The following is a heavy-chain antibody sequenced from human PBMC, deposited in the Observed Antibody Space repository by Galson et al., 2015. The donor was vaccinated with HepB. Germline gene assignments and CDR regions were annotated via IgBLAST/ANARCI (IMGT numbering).Heavy chain of an antibody. CDR2: ISNYNGNT. V-gene: IGHV1-18*01. Sequence: VKVSCKASGYPFTTYGISWVRQAPGQGFEWMGWISNYNGNTKYAQNVQGRVTMTTDTSTSTAYMELKSLRSDDTAVYYCARSSGYSSSSSTFDNWGQGTLVTVAS. D-gene: IGHD6-13*01. CDR1: GYPFTTYG. CDR3: ARSSGYSSSSSTFDN. J-gene: IGHJ4*02.